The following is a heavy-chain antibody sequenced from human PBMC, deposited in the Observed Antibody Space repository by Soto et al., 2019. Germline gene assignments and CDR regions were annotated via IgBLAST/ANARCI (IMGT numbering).Heavy chain of an antibody. Sequence: GGSLRLSCAGSGFTFSNYWIHWVRQGPGKGLVWVSRINSDGGTTNYADSAKGRFTISRDNAENTVYLQINSLRVDDTATYYCARGVPGPYAMDFWGQGITVTVSS. V-gene: IGHV3-74*01. CDR2: INSDGGTT. J-gene: IGHJ6*02. CDR1: GFTFSNYW. CDR3: ARGVPGPYAMDF. D-gene: IGHD3-16*01.